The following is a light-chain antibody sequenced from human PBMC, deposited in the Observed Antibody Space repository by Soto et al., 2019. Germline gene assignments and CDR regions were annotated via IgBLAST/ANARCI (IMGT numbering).Light chain of an antibody. CDR3: QQYNNWPPWT. V-gene: IGKV3-15*01. CDR2: AAS. Sequence: EILMTQSPATLSVSPGERATLSCRASQSVSINLAWYQQKSGQAPRLLIYAASTRATGIPARFSGSGSGTEFTLTISSLQSEDFAVYYCQQYNNWPPWTFGQGTKVEIK. CDR1: QSVSIN. J-gene: IGKJ1*01.